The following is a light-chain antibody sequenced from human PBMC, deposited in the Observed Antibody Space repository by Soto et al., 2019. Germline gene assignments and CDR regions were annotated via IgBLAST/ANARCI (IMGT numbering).Light chain of an antibody. V-gene: IGKV1-5*01. CDR3: QHMRT. CDR2: DAS. J-gene: IGKJ1*01. Sequence: DIQMTQSPSTLSASVGDRVTISCRASQSVNRWLAWYQQRPGKAPRLLIYDASNLESGVPSRFSGSGFGTEFSLTISSLQPDDFGSYYCQHMRTFGQGTKVDIK. CDR1: QSVNRW.